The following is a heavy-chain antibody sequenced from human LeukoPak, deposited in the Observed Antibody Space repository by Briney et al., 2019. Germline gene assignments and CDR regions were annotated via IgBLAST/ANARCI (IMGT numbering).Heavy chain of an antibody. CDR2: IYSGGST. V-gene: IGHV3-66*02. Sequence: GGSLSLSCAASGFTASSNYMSWVRQAPGKGLEWVSVIYSGGSTYYADSVKRRLTISRDNSKNTLYLQMNSLRAEDTAVYCCARDLSSSWFRQGAFDIWGEGRMVTVSS. D-gene: IGHD6-13*01. CDR1: GFTASSNY. J-gene: IGHJ3*02. CDR3: ARDLSSSWFRQGAFDI.